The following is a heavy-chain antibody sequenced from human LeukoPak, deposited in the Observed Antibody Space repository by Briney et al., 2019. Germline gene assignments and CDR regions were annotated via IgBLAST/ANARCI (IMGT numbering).Heavy chain of an antibody. Sequence: SETLSLTCTVSGCSFSSCCFYWGWLPPPPGTGLVGSVYLYYNGNTNYDPSLERRVTISLGTSKNQFSLQLSSVTAADTAVYYCARGHLRGSSGEDYYYYYGMDVWGQGTTVSVSS. J-gene: IGHJ6*02. D-gene: IGHD6-19*01. CDR2: LYYNGNT. V-gene: IGHV4-61*01. CDR1: GCSFSSCCFY. CDR3: ARGHLRGSSGEDYYYYYGMDV.